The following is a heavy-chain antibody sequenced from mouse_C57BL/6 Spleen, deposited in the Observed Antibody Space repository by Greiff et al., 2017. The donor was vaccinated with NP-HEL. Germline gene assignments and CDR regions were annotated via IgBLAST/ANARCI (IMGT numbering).Heavy chain of an antibody. D-gene: IGHD1-1*02. CDR1: GFTFSDYY. CDR3: ARRGYGFYWYFDV. Sequence: EVMLVESEGGLVQPGSSMKLSCTASGFTFSDYYMAWVRQVPEKGLEWVANINYDGSSTYYLDSLKSRFIISRDNAKNILYLQMSSLKSEDTATYDCARRGYGFYWYFDVWGTGTTVTVSS. CDR2: INYDGSST. V-gene: IGHV5-16*01. J-gene: IGHJ1*03.